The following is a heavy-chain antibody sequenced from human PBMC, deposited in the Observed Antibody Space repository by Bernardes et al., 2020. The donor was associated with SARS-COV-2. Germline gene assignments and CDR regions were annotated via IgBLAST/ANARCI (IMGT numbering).Heavy chain of an antibody. CDR3: MRDNFYESTTYRRASDGDY. V-gene: IGHV1-18*01. D-gene: IGHD3-22*01. Sequence: VNVSFKSPTEPVEGWAIREVRRAGEEGHEWMGWSGVYKGITNYAQKFQTRVTMTADTSTTTAYMELRSLTSDDAAVYYCMRDNFYESTTYRRASDGDYWGQGTLVTVSS. J-gene: IGHJ4*02. CDR1: TEPVEGWA. CDR2: SGVYKGIT.